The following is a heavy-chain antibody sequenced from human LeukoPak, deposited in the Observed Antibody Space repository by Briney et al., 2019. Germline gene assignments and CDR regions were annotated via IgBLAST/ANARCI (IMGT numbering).Heavy chain of an antibody. CDR1: GGSISSSSYY. Sequence: SETLSLTCTVSGGSISSSSYYWGWIRQPPGKGLEWIGSIYYSGSTNYNPSLKSRVTIPVDTSKNQFSLKLSSVTAADTAVYYCARGNVLRFLEWFRRTHNWFDPWGQGTLVTVSS. CDR3: ARGNVLRFLEWFRRTHNWFDP. V-gene: IGHV4-39*07. D-gene: IGHD3-3*01. CDR2: IYYSGST. J-gene: IGHJ5*02.